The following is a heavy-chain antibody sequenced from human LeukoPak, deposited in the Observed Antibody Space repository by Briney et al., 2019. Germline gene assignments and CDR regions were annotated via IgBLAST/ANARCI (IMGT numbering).Heavy chain of an antibody. J-gene: IGHJ4*01. Sequence: SVTVSCKASGGTFSRYAISWARQPPAQGREWMGGIIHMFGIANYAQKFQGRLTITADESPSTAYMELSSLRSEDTAVYYCARDRPYIGAWRGFDYWGQGTLVTVSS. CDR1: GGTFSRYA. V-gene: IGHV1-69*13. CDR3: ARDRPYIGAWRGFDY. CDR2: IIHMFGIA. D-gene: IGHD5-12*01.